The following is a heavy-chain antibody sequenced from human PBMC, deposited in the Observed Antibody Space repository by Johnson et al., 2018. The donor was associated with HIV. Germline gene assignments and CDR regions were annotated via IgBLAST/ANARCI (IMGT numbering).Heavy chain of an antibody. CDR3: ARDRHCGGDCYTDDAFDI. J-gene: IGHJ3*02. V-gene: IGHV3-11*04. CDR2: ISSSGSTI. Sequence: QVQLVESGGGLVKPGGSLRLSCAASGFTFSDYYMSWIRQAPGKGLEWVSYISSSGSTIYYADSVKGRFTISRDTAKNSLYLQMNSLRAEDTAVYYCARDRHCGGDCYTDDAFDIWGQGTMVTVSS. CDR1: GFTFSDYY. D-gene: IGHD2-21*02.